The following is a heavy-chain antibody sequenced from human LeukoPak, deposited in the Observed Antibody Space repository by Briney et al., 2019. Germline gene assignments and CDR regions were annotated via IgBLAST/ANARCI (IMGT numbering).Heavy chain of an antibody. CDR3: AKTPGSGWIFDY. J-gene: IGHJ4*02. V-gene: IGHV3-74*01. CDR2: IKSDGSIT. D-gene: IGHD6-19*01. Sequence: GGSLRLSCAASGFTFSSYWMFWVRQVPGKGLVWVSRIKSDGSITTYADSVKGRFTISRDNAKNTLYLQMNSLRVEDTAVYYCAKTPGSGWIFDYWGQGTLVTVSS. CDR1: GFTFSSYW.